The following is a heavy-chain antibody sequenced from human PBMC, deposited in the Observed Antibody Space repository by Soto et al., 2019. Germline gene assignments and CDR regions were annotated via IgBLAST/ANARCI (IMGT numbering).Heavy chain of an antibody. V-gene: IGHV4-39*02. CDR2: IYYSGST. J-gene: IGHJ5*02. Sequence: SETLSLTCIVSGGSISSSSFYWGWIRQPPGKGLEWIGDIYYSGSTYYNPSLKSRVTISVDTSKNQFSLKLSSVTAADTAVYYCARDELTISRTNMFDPWGQGTLVTVSS. D-gene: IGHD3-3*01. CDR3: ARDELTISRTNMFDP. CDR1: GGSISSSSFY.